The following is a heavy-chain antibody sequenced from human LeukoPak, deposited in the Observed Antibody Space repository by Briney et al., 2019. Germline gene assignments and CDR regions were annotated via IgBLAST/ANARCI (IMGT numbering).Heavy chain of an antibody. CDR2: IYYSGST. J-gene: IGHJ4*02. V-gene: IGHV4-61*01. Sequence: TXSLTCTXSGGSVSSGSHYGGWVRQPPGRGLEWIGYIYYSGSTNYNPSRKSRVTMSVDTSKNQFSLKLRSVTAADTAVYYCAREYSGYDGTQFDYWGQGTLVTVSS. D-gene: IGHD5-12*01. CDR1: GGSVSSGSHY. CDR3: AREYSGYDGTQFDY.